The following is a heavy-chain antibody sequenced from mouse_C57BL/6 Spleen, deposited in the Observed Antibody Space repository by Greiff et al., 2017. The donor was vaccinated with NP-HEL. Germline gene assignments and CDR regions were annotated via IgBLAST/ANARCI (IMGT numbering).Heavy chain of an antibody. CDR3: ARRDPTGFAY. CDR2: IYPRSGNT. J-gene: IGHJ3*01. Sequence: QVHVKQSGAELARPGASVKLSCKASGYTFTSYGISWVKQRTGQGLEWIGEIYPRSGNTYYNEKFKGKATLTADKSSSTAYMELRSLTSEDSAVYFCARRDPTGFAYWGQGTLVTVSA. V-gene: IGHV1-81*01. CDR1: GYTFTSYG. D-gene: IGHD3-3*01.